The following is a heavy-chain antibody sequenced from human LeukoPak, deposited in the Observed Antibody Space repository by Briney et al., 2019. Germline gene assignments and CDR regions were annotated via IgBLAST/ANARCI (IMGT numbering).Heavy chain of an antibody. V-gene: IGHV1-2*02. J-gene: IGHJ4*02. Sequence: GASVKVSCKAYGYTFTGYYLHWVRQDHGHAIEWLGWITPNSGGTNYAQKFQGRVTMTRDTSISTAYMELSRLRSDDTAVYYCARGALQDYYGSGSYYNYWGQGTLVTVSS. D-gene: IGHD3-10*01. CDR3: ARGALQDYYGSGSYYNY. CDR1: GYTFTGYY. CDR2: ITPNSGGT.